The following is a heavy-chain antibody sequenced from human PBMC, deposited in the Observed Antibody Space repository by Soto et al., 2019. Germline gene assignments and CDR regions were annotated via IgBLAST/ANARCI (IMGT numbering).Heavy chain of an antibody. J-gene: IGHJ4*02. CDR3: ARVRTRVTVGAPFDY. CDR1: GYTFTSYY. D-gene: IGHD1-26*01. CDR2: INPSGGST. V-gene: IGHV1-46*01. Sequence: ASVKVSCKASGYTFTSYYMHWVRQAPGQGLEWMGIINPSGGSTSYAQKFQGRVTMTRGTSTSTVYMELSSLRSEDTAVYYCARVRTRVTVGAPFDYWGQGTLVTVSS.